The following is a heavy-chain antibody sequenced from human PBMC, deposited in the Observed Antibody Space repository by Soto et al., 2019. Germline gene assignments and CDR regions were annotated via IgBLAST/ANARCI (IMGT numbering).Heavy chain of an antibody. CDR3: AREPPMVQNFDY. CDR2: INHSGST. J-gene: IGHJ4*02. CDR1: GGSFSGYY. Sequence: PSETLSLTCAVYGGSFSGYYWSWIRQPPGKGLEWIGEINHSGSTNYNPSLKSRVTISVDTSKNQFSLKLSSVTAADTAVYYCAREPPMVQNFDYWGQGTLVTVSS. D-gene: IGHD3-10*01. V-gene: IGHV4-34*01.